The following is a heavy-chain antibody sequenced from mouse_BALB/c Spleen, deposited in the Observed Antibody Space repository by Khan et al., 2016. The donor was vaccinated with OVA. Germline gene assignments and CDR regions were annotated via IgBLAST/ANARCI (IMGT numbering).Heavy chain of an antibody. CDR2: ISGDSSTI. CDR3: ATSYYYGYYFDY. CDR1: GFTFSSYG. V-gene: IGHV5-17*02. J-gene: IGHJ2*01. D-gene: IGHD1-1*01. Sequence: EVQLVESGGGLVQPGGSRKLSCAASGFTFSSYGMHWVRQAPEQGLEWVAYISGDSSTIYYTDTVKVRFTISRDNPKNTLSLQMTRLMAEDTAMYYCATSYYYGYYFDYWGPGTTLTVSS.